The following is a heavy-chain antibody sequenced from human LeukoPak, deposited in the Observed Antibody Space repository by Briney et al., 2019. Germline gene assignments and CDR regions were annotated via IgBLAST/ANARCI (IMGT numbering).Heavy chain of an antibody. J-gene: IGHJ6*03. CDR1: GGSISSYY. V-gene: IGHV4-59*01. CDR3: ARDHGEHYYYYMDV. Sequence: SETLSLTCTVSGGSISSYYWSWIRQPPGKGLEWIGYIYYSGSTNYNPSLKSRVTISVDTSKNQFSLKLSSVTAADTAVYYCARDHGEHYYYYMDVWGKGTTVTISS. CDR2: IYYSGST. D-gene: IGHD4-17*01.